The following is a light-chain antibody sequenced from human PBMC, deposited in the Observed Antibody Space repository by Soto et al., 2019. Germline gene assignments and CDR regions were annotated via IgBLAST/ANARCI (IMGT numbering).Light chain of an antibody. Sequence: QSALTQPASVSGSPGQSITISCTGTSSDVGGYNHVSWYHHPPGKAPKLILFGVSDRPSGVSLRFSGSKSGNTAYLTISGLLAEDEGDYFCCSYTSLSTVVFGGGTQLTVL. V-gene: IGLV2-14*01. J-gene: IGLJ2*01. CDR3: CSYTSLSTVV. CDR1: SSDVGGYNH. CDR2: GVS.